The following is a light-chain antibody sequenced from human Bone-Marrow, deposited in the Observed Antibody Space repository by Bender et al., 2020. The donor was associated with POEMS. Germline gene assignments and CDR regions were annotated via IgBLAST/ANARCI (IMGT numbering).Light chain of an antibody. CDR2: EVT. J-gene: IGLJ2*01. V-gene: IGLV2-14*01. CDR3: SSYSSSNTLPVV. Sequence: QSALTQPASVSGSPGQSITISCTGSSSDVGGYDYVSWYQQHPGKAPKVMIFEVTQRPSGVPDRFSGSKSGNTASLTVSGLQAEDEADYFCSSYSSSNTLPVVFGGGTKLTVL. CDR1: SSDVGGYDY.